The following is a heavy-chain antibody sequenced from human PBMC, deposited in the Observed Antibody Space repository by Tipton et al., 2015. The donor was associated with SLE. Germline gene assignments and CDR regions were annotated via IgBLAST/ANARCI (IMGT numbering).Heavy chain of an antibody. V-gene: IGHV4-31*11. Sequence: TLSLTCAVYGGSFSGYYWSWIRQHPGKGLEWIGYIYYSGSTYYNPSLKSRVTISVDTSKNQFSLKLSSVTAADTAVYYCARDIGEWELPSWFDPWGQGTLVTVSS. CDR2: IYYSGST. D-gene: IGHD1-26*01. CDR3: ARDIGEWELPSWFDP. J-gene: IGHJ5*02. CDR1: GGSFSGYY.